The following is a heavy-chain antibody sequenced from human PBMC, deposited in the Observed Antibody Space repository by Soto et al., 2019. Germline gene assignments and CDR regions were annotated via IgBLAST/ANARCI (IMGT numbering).Heavy chain of an antibody. CDR1: GFSFSDYY. CDR3: ARSTAGSYDY. J-gene: IGHJ4*02. CDR2: GRNKANSYNP. Sequence: GGSLRLSCAASGFSFSDYYMDWVRQVPGKGLEWVGRGRNKANSYNPEYAPSVKDRFSISRDNSKDSMYLQMNSLKTEDTAVYFFARSTAGSYDYWGKGALFTVP. V-gene: IGHV3-72*01. D-gene: IGHD3-10*01.